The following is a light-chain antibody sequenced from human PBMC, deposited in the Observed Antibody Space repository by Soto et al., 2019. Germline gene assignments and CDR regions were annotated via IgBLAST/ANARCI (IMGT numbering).Light chain of an antibody. CDR2: GAS. Sequence: IVLTQSPGTLTLSPGERGTLSCRASQSVSSSYLAWYQQKPGQAPRLLIYGASSRATGIPDRFSGSWSGTDFTLTISSLQPEDFATYYCQQANSFPITFGQGTRLEIK. CDR3: QQANSFPIT. V-gene: IGKV3-20*01. CDR1: QSVSSSY. J-gene: IGKJ5*01.